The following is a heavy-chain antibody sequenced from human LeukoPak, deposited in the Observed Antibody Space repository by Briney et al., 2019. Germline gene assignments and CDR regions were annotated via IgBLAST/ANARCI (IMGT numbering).Heavy chain of an antibody. CDR2: IYTSGST. CDR3: ARLRAYMDV. CDR1: GGSISSYY. J-gene: IGHJ6*03. Sequence: SETLSLTCTVSGGSISSYYWSWIQQPPGKGLEWIGYIYTSGSTNYNPSLKSRVTISVDTSKNQFSLKLSSVTAADTAVYYCARLRAYMDVWGKGTTVTVSS. V-gene: IGHV4-4*09.